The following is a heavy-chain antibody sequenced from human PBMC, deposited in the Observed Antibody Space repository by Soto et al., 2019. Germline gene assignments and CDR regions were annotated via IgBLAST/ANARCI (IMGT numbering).Heavy chain of an antibody. CDR1: GFTFSSYG. CDR2: ISYDGSNK. D-gene: IGHD6-6*01. J-gene: IGHJ6*03. Sequence: GGSLRLSCAASGFTFSSYGMHWVRQAPGKGLEWVAVISYDGSNKYYADSVKGRFTISRDNSKNTLYLQMNSLRAEDTAVYYWAKVEYSSSFVVYYYYMDVWGKGTTVTVSS. CDR3: AKVEYSSSFVVYYYYMDV. V-gene: IGHV3-30*18.